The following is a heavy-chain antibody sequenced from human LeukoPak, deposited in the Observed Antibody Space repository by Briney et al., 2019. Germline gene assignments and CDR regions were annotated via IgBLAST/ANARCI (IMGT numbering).Heavy chain of an antibody. CDR2: ISSINSGE. Sequence: GGSLRLSCAASGFTFSSQSMNWVRQAPGKGLEWVSYISSINSGEYYADSVKGRFSISRDNAKNSLSLQMNSLRVEDTAVYYCVKDWTYSFEDWGQGTLVTVSS. D-gene: IGHD3/OR15-3a*01. J-gene: IGHJ4*02. CDR1: GFTFSSQS. CDR3: VKDWTYSFED. V-gene: IGHV3-48*01.